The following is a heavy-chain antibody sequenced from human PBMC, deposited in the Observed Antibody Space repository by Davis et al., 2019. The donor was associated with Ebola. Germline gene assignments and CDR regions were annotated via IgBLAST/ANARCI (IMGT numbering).Heavy chain of an antibody. CDR2: INHSGST. V-gene: IGHV4-34*01. Sequence: PSETLSLTCAVYGGSFSGYYWSWIRQPPGKGLEWIGEINHSGSTNFNPSLKSRVTISVDTSKNQFSLKLSSVTAADTAVYYCARGGGYGGGGMDVWGQGTTVTVSS. CDR1: GGSFSGYY. J-gene: IGHJ6*02. D-gene: IGHD4-23*01. CDR3: ARGGGYGGGGMDV.